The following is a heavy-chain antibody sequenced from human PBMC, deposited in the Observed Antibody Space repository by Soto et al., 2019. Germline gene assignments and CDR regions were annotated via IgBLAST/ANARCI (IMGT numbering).Heavy chain of an antibody. V-gene: IGHV4-34*01. D-gene: IGHD2-21*02. CDR3: ARGPREEVTATIHYYYGMDV. J-gene: IGHJ6*02. Sequence: SETLSLTCAVYGGSFSGYYWSWIRQPPGKGLEWIGEINHSGSTNYNPSLKSRVTISVDTSKNQFSLKLSSVTAADTAVYYCARGPREEVTATIHYYYGMDVWGQGTTVTVSS. CDR1: GGSFSGYY. CDR2: INHSGST.